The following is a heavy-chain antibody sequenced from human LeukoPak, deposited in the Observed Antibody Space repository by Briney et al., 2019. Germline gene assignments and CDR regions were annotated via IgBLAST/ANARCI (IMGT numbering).Heavy chain of an antibody. J-gene: IGHJ4*02. V-gene: IGHV4-34*01. Sequence: SETLSLTCAVYGGSFSGYYWSWIRQPPGKGLEWIGEINHSGSTNYNPSLKSRVTISVDTSKSQFSLKLSSVTAADTAVYYCARGSSDYDYYFDYWGQGTLVTVSS. D-gene: IGHD5-12*01. CDR2: INHSGST. CDR3: ARGSSDYDYYFDY. CDR1: GGSFSGYY.